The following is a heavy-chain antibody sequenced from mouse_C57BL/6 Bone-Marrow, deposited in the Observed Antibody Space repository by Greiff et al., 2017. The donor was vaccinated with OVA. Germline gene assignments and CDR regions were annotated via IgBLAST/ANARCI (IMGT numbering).Heavy chain of an antibody. Sequence: EVKVVESGGGLVQSGRSLRLSCATSGFTFSDFYMEWVRQAPGKGLEWIAASRNKANDYTTEYSASVKGRFIVSRDTSQSILYLQMNALRAEDTAIYYCARVPLLDYVDYWGQGTTLTVSS. V-gene: IGHV7-1*01. J-gene: IGHJ2*01. CDR1: GFTFSDFY. CDR2: SRNKANDYTT. D-gene: IGHD2-1*01. CDR3: ARVPLLDYVDY.